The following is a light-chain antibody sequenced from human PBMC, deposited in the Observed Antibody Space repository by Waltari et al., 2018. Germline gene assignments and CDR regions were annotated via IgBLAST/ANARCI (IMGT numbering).Light chain of an antibody. Sequence: RASQGLTRWDLAWYQQKLGQAPRLLIYGAASRAAGIPDRFSVSGSGTDFTLTISRLEPEDFAVYYCQQYGSSIMYTFGQGTKLEIK. CDR2: GAA. J-gene: IGKJ2*01. CDR3: QQYGSSIMYT. V-gene: IGKV3-20*01. CDR1: QGLTRWD.